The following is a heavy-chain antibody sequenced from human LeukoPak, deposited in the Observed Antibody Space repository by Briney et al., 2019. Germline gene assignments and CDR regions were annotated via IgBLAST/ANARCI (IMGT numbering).Heavy chain of an antibody. CDR2: ISAYNGNT. J-gene: IGHJ4*02. Sequence: VASVKVSCKASGYTFSTYGISWVRQAPGQGLEWMGWISAYNGNTNYAQKLQGRVTMTTDTSTSTAYMELRSLRSDDTAVYYCARDLESSIFDYWGQGTLVTVSS. CDR1: GYTFSTYG. CDR3: ARDLESSIFDY. D-gene: IGHD1-1*01. V-gene: IGHV1-18*01.